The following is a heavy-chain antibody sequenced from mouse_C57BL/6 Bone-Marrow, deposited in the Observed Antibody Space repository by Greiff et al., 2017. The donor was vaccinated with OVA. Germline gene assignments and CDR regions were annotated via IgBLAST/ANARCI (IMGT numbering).Heavy chain of an antibody. CDR1: GFNIKDDY. CDR3: TTWDTTVVGGFDY. CDR2: IDPENGDT. J-gene: IGHJ2*01. Sequence: EVQLQQSGAELVRPGASVKLSCTASGFNIKDDYMHWVKQRPEQGLEWIGWIDPENGDTEYASKFQGKATITADTSSNTAYLQLSSLTSEDTAVYYCTTWDTTVVGGFDYWGQGTTLTVSS. D-gene: IGHD1-1*01. V-gene: IGHV14-4*01.